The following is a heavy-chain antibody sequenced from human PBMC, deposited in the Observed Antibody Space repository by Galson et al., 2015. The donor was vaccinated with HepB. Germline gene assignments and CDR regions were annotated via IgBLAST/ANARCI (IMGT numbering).Heavy chain of an antibody. D-gene: IGHD4-23*01. CDR1: GFTFSSYS. CDR3: ARGYGGPGFLYYYMDV. J-gene: IGHJ6*03. CDR2: ISSSSSYI. Sequence: SLRLSCAASGFTFSSYSMNWVRQAPGKGLEWVSSISSSSSYIYYADSVKGRFTISRDNAKNSLYLQMNSLRAEDTAVYYCARGYGGPGFLYYYMDVWGKGTTVTVSS. V-gene: IGHV3-21*01.